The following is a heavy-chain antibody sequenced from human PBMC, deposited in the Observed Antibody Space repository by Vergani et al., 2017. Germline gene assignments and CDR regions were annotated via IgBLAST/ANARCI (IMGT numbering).Heavy chain of an antibody. Sequence: QVQLVQSGAEVKKPGASVKVSCKASGGTFSSYAISWVRQAPGQGLEWMGRIIPILGIANYAQKFQGRVTITADKSTSTAYMELSSLRSEDTAVYYCARVLLWFGEGYGMDVWGQGTTVTVSS. CDR2: IIPILGIA. D-gene: IGHD3-10*01. CDR1: GGTFSSYA. J-gene: IGHJ6*02. V-gene: IGHV1-69*04. CDR3: ARVLLWFGEGYGMDV.